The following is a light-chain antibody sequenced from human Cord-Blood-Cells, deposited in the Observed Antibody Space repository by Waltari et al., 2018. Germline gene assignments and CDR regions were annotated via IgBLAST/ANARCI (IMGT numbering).Light chain of an antibody. V-gene: IGKV1-39*01. CDR1: QSISSY. CDR3: QQSYSTTWT. Sequence: DIQMTQSPSSLSASVGDRVTITCRASQSISSYLNWYQQKPGKAPKLLIYAASSLQSGVPSRVSGSGSGTDFTLTNSSLQPEDFATYYCQQSYSTTWTFGQGTKVEIK. J-gene: IGKJ1*01. CDR2: AAS.